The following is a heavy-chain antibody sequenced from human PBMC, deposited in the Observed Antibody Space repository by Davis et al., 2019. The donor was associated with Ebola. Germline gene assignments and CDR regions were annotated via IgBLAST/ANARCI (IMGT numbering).Heavy chain of an antibody. CDR2: ISAYYGNT. D-gene: IGHD1-1*01. Sequence: AASVKVSCKASGYTFTSYGISWVRQAPGQGLEWMGWISAYYGNTNYAQKLQGRVTMTTDTSTSTAYMELRSLRSDDTAVYFCARAQFPTTSDHWGQGTLVTVSS. J-gene: IGHJ4*02. CDR3: ARAQFPTTSDH. CDR1: GYTFTSYG. V-gene: IGHV1-18*01.